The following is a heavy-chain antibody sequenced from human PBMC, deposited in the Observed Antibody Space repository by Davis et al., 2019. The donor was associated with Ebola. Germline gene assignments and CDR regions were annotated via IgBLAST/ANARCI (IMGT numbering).Heavy chain of an antibody. D-gene: IGHD3-16*01. CDR1: SYIFTRYC. Sequence: ASVMVPCYASSYIFTRYCIIWLRHAPAQGLEWMAWISAYNGKTNYAPKSQGSVTMTTDTSTSTAYMELRSLRSADRAVYYCAREIAMIREGWFDHWGQGTLVSVSS. CDR3: AREIAMIREGWFDH. J-gene: IGHJ5*02. CDR2: ISAYNGKT. V-gene: IGHV1-18*01.